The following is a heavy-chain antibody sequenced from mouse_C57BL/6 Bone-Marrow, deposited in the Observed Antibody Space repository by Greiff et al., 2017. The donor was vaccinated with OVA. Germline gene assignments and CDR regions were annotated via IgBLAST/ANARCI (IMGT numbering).Heavy chain of an antibody. CDR1: GFTFSDYY. CDR3: ARHRDWDARNWYFDV. V-gene: IGHV5-12*01. D-gene: IGHD4-1*01. CDR2: ISNGGGST. Sequence: EVKLVESGGGLVQPGGSLKLSCAASGFTFSDYYMYWVRQTPEKRLEWVAYISNGGGSTYYPDTVKGRFTISRDNAKNTLYLQMSRLKSEDTAMYYCARHRDWDARNWYFDVWGTGTTVTVSS. J-gene: IGHJ1*03.